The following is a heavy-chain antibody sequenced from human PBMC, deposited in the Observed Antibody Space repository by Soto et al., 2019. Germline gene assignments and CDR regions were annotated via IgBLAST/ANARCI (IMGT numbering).Heavy chain of an antibody. Sequence: QVQLVESGGGVVQPGRSLRLSCAASGFTFSSYGMHWVRQAPGKGLEWVAVIWYDGSNKYYADSVKGRFTISRDKSKNTLYLQMNSLRAEDTAVYYCARAEGYCSGGSCYSGSYYYYGMDVWGQGTTVTVSS. CDR3: ARAEGYCSGGSCYSGSYYYYGMDV. J-gene: IGHJ6*02. CDR2: IWYDGSNK. D-gene: IGHD2-15*01. CDR1: GFTFSSYG. V-gene: IGHV3-33*01.